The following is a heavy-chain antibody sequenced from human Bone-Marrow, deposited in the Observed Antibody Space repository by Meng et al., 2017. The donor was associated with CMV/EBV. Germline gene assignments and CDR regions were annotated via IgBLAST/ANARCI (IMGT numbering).Heavy chain of an antibody. Sequence: ASVKVSCKASGYTFTSYYMHWVRQAPGQGLEWMGIINPSGGSTSYAQKFQGRVTMTRDTSTSTVYMELSSLRSEDTAVYYCARDDRYRWLQSYGMDVWGQGTTVTVSS. J-gene: IGHJ6*02. CDR1: GYTFTSYY. V-gene: IGHV1-46*01. D-gene: IGHD5-24*01. CDR2: INPSGGST. CDR3: ARDDRYRWLQSYGMDV.